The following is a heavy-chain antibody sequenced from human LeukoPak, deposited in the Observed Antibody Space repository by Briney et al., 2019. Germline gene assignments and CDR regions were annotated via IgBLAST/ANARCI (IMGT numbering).Heavy chain of an antibody. Sequence: WEALKISCKGSGYSFTSYLIGWVRQMPGKGLEWMGMIYPGDSDTRYSPSFQGQVTISADKSISTAYMQWSRLKASDTAMYYCARRSISSSSPNYFDYWGQGTLVTVSS. CDR2: IYPGDSDT. CDR1: GYSFTSYL. CDR3: ARRSISSSSPNYFDY. D-gene: IGHD6-6*01. J-gene: IGHJ4*02. V-gene: IGHV5-51*01.